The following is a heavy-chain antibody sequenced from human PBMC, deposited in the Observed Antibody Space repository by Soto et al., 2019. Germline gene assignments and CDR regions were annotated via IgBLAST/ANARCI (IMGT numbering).Heavy chain of an antibody. CDR2: IYYSGST. J-gene: IGHJ5*02. V-gene: IGHV4-61*01. CDR1: GGSVSSGSYY. D-gene: IGHD6-13*01. Sequence: SVTLTLTCTVSGGSVSSGSYYWSWIRQPPGKGLEWIGYIYYSGSTNYNPSLKSRVTISVDTSKNQFSLKLSSVTAADTAVYYCARVAAAGIWFDPWGQGTLVTVSS. CDR3: ARVAAAGIWFDP.